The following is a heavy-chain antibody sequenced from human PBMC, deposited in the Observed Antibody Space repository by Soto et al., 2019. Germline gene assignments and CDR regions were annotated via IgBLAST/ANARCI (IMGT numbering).Heavy chain of an antibody. D-gene: IGHD5-12*01. CDR1: GFTFTSSA. Sequence: SVKVSCKASGFTFTSSAVQWVRQARGRRLEWIGWIVVGSGNTNYAQKFQERVTITRDMSTSTAYMELSSLRSEDTAVYYCAADRGNIVATIDYYYGMDVWGQGTTVTVSS. J-gene: IGHJ6*02. CDR2: IVVGSGNT. V-gene: IGHV1-58*01. CDR3: AADRGNIVATIDYYYGMDV.